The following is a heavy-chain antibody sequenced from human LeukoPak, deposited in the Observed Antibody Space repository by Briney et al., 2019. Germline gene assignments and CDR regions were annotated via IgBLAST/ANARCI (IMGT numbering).Heavy chain of an antibody. Sequence: KSGGSLRLSCAASGFTFSNPWMSWVRQPPGKGLEWVGRIKRKTEGGTTDYAAPVKGRFTISRDDSKNTLYLRMNSLKTEDTAVYYCTTLSLYCSSTSCPSYDAFDIWGQGTMVTVSS. V-gene: IGHV3-15*01. CDR2: IKRKTEGGTT. J-gene: IGHJ3*02. D-gene: IGHD2-2*01. CDR3: TTLSLYCSSTSCPSYDAFDI. CDR1: GFTFSNPW.